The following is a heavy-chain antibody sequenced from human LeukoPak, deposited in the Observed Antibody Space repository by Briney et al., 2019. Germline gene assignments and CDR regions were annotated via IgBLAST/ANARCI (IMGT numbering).Heavy chain of an antibody. D-gene: IGHD3-10*01. CDR2: IGGSGGSI. J-gene: IGHJ5*02. V-gene: IGHV3-23*01. Sequence: GGSLRLSCAASGFTFTTKAMTGSAQPQGKGREWVSVIGGSGGSIYYADSVKGRFTISRDNSKNTLYLQMNSLRAEDTAVYYCAKALYGSGSYYPGWFDPWGQGTLVTVSS. CDR3: AKALYGSGSYYPGWFDP. CDR1: GFTFTTKA.